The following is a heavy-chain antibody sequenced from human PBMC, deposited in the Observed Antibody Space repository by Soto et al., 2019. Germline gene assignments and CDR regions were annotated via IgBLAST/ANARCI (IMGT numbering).Heavy chain of an antibody. CDR1: GGSFSGYY. Sequence: SETLSLTCAVYGGSFSGYYWSWIRQPPGKGLEWIGEINHSGSTNYNPSLKSRVTISVDTSKNQFSLKLSSVTAADTAVYYYASSTSLYYYYYYYMDFWGQGTTVTVSS. D-gene: IGHD2-2*01. CDR2: INHSGST. CDR3: ASSTSLYYYYYYYMDF. J-gene: IGHJ6*03. V-gene: IGHV4-34*01.